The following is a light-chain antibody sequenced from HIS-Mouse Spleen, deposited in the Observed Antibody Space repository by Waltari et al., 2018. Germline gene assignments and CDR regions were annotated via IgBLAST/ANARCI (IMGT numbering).Light chain of an antibody. J-gene: IGLJ2*01. Sequence: SYELTQPPSVSVSPGQTASITSPGDKLGDKYACWYQQKPGQSPVLVIYQDSKRPSGIPERFSGSNSGNTATLTISGTQAMDEADYYCQAWDSSTAEVVFGGGTKLTVL. CDR2: QDS. CDR1: KLGDKY. V-gene: IGLV3-1*01. CDR3: QAWDSSTAEVV.